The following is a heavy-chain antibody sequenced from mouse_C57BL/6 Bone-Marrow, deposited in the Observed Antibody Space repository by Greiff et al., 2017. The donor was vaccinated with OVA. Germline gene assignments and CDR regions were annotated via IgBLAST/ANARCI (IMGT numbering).Heavy chain of an antibody. Sequence: VQLKQSGPGLVKPSQSLSLTCSVTGYSITSGYYWNWIRQFPGNKLEWMGYISYDGSNNYNPSLKNRISITRDTSKNQFFLKLNSVTTEDTATYYCARGLLRYLWFAYWGQGTLVTVSA. J-gene: IGHJ3*01. CDR2: ISYDGSN. CDR3: ARGLLRYLWFAY. D-gene: IGHD1-1*01. V-gene: IGHV3-6*01. CDR1: GYSITSGYY.